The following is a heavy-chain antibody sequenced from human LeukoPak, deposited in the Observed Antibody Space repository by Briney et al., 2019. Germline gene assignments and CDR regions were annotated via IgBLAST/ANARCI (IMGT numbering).Heavy chain of an antibody. V-gene: IGHV3-48*01. CDR1: GFTFSSYS. CDR3: ARDRQGGSYCSSTSCATIDY. D-gene: IGHD2-2*01. CDR2: ISSSSSTI. Sequence: GSLRLSCAASGFTFSSYSMNWVRQAPGKGLEWVSYISSSSSTIYYADSVKGRFTISRDNAKNSLYLQMNSLRAEDTAVYYCARDRQGGSYCSSTSCATIDYWGQGTLVTVSS. J-gene: IGHJ4*02.